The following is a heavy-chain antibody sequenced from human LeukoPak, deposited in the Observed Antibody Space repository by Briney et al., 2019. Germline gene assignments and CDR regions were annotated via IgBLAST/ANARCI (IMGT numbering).Heavy chain of an antibody. CDR2: IYYSGST. J-gene: IGHJ5*02. D-gene: IGHD1-26*01. CDR1: GGSISSSSYS. V-gene: IGHV4-39*01. Sequence: SETLSLTCTVSGGSISSSSYSWGWIRQPPGKGLEWIGSIYYSGSTYYNPSLKSRVTISVDTSKNQFSLKLSSVTAADTAVYYCARGKVGATQPRWFNWFDPWGQGTLVTVSS. CDR3: ARGKVGATQPRWFNWFDP.